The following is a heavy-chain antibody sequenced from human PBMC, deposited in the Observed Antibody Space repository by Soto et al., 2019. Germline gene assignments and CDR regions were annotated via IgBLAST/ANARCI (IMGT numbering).Heavy chain of an antibody. J-gene: IGHJ4*02. V-gene: IGHV3-23*01. CDR3: AKDDYAYCSSTSCSWDY. D-gene: IGHD2-2*01. Sequence: EVQLLESGGGLVQPGGSLRLSCAASGFTFSSYAMSWVRQAPGKGLEWVSAISGSGGSTYYADSVKGRFTISRDNSKNTLYLQMNSLRAEDTAVYYCAKDDYAYCSSTSCSWDYWGQGTLVTVSS. CDR2: ISGSGGST. CDR1: GFTFSSYA.